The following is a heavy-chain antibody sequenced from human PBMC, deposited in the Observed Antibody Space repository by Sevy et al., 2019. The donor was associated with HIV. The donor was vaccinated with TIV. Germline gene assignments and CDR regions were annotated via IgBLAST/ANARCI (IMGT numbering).Heavy chain of an antibody. CDR1: GFTFSDYY. J-gene: IGHJ4*02. CDR2: ISSSGSTI. D-gene: IGHD6-19*01. CDR3: ARVPASSSWQWLVPPYFDY. V-gene: IGHV3-11*01. Sequence: GGSLRLSCAASGFTFSDYYMSWIRQAPGKGLEWVSYISSSGSTIYYADSVKGRFTISRDNAKNSLYLQMNSLRAEDTAVYYCARVPASSSWQWLVPPYFDYWGQGTLVTVSS.